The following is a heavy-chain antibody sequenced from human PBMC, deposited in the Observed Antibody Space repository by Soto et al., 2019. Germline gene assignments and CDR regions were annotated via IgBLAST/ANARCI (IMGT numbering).Heavy chain of an antibody. CDR3: ARDVGYYYDKLDC. J-gene: IGHJ4*02. CDR2: ISYDGNIK. V-gene: IGHV3-30*03. D-gene: IGHD3-22*01. Sequence: PGGSLRLSCAASGFTFSNFGMHWVRQAPGKGLEWVASISYDGNIKYSADSVKGRFTISRDNSKNTLYLQMNSLRAEDTAVYYCARDVGYYYDKLDCWGQGTLVTVSS. CDR1: GFTFSNFG.